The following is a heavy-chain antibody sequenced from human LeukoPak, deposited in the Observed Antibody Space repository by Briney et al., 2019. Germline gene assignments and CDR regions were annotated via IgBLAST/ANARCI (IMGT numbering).Heavy chain of an antibody. CDR1: GGSISSYY. CDR3: AREVYDILTGYHLDY. D-gene: IGHD3-9*01. J-gene: IGHJ4*02. CDR2: IYYSGST. Sequence: SETLSLTCTVSGGSISSYYWSWIRQPPGKGLEWTGYIYYSGSTNYNPSLKSRVTISVDTSKNQFSLKLSSVTAADTAVYYCAREVYDILTGYHLDYWGQGTLVTVSS. V-gene: IGHV4-59*01.